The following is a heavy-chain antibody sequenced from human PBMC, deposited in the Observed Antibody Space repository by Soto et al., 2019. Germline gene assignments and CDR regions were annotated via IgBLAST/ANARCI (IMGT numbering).Heavy chain of an antibody. V-gene: IGHV1-18*04. CDR1: GYTFANFD. CDR2: VSTRNGVT. Sequence: QVQLVQSGGEVKKPGASVKVSCKTSGYTFANFDFSWVRQAPGQGLEWMGWVSTRNGVTNYAENFRDRVTISTDTSTNTVYMELRRLRSDDTAVYFCARERLNTGWYGFDYWGQGTQVTVSS. CDR3: ARERLNTGWYGFDY. J-gene: IGHJ4*02. D-gene: IGHD6-19*01.